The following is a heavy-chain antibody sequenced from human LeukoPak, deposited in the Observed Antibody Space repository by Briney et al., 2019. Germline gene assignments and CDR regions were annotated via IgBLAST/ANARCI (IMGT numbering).Heavy chain of an antibody. D-gene: IGHD3-22*01. J-gene: IGHJ3*02. Sequence: SETLSLTCTVSGGSISSGGYYWSWIRQHPGKGLEWIGYIYYSGSTYYNPSLKSRVTISVDTSKNQFSLKLSSVTAADTAVYYCARRADYYDSSGNRAGFAFDIWGQGTMVTVSS. V-gene: IGHV4-31*03. CDR3: ARRADYYDSSGNRAGFAFDI. CDR2: IYYSGST. CDR1: GGSISSGGYY.